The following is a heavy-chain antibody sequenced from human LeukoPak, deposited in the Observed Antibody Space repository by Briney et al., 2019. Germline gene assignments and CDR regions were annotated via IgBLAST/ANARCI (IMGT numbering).Heavy chain of an antibody. D-gene: IGHD2-15*01. V-gene: IGHV3-7*01. J-gene: IGHJ4*02. CDR1: GLTFGSYW. CDR2: IHPNGGVQ. CDR3: ATTLPYCSSGTCTL. Sequence: GGSLRLSCAASGLTFGSYWMSWVRQAPGKGLEWVANIHPNGGVQNYVDSVKGRFTISRDNAANSLFLQVNSLRAKDSAVYYCATTLPYCSSGTCTLGGLGSLVTGSS.